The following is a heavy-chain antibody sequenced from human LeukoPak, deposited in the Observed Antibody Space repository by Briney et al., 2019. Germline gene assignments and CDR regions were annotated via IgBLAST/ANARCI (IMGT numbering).Heavy chain of an antibody. J-gene: IGHJ6*03. CDR3: ARVARSERYCSSTSCYYDQAYYYYYYYMDV. Sequence: GGSLRLSCAASGFTFSDYWMHWVRQAPGKGLVWVSRINSDGSSTSYADSVKGRFTISRDNAKNTLYLQMNSLRAEDTAVYYCARVARSERYCSSTSCYYDQAYYYYYYYMDVWGKGTTVTVSS. D-gene: IGHD2-2*01. CDR1: GFTFSDYW. CDR2: INSDGSST. V-gene: IGHV3-74*01.